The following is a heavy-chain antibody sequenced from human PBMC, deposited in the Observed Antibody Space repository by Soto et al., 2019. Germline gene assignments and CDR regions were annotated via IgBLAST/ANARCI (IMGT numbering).Heavy chain of an antibody. CDR1: GGSHRGFY. V-gene: IGHV4-34*01. CDR3: ARDKITGLFDY. J-gene: IGHJ4*02. CDR2: INHSGST. Sequence: TLGTPSLTHTVSGGSHRGFYWAWIRQPPGTGLEWIGEINHSGSTNYNPSLKSRVTISVDTSKNQFSLKLTSVTAADTAVYYCARDKITGLFDYWGQGTLVTVSS. D-gene: IGHD2-8*02.